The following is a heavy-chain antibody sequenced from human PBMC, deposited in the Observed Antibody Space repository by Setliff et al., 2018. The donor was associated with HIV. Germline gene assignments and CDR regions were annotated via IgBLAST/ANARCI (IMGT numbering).Heavy chain of an antibody. CDR1: GGSIKSSSDY. CDR3: AKTLFSSSSIGYYFDH. D-gene: IGHD6-6*01. J-gene: IGHJ4*02. V-gene: IGHV4-39*07. Sequence: SETLSLTCTVSGGSIKSSSDYWGWIRQPPGKGLEWIGTIYYSGGSFYNPSLRSRVTISVDTSKNQYSLKLSSVTAADTALYFCAKTLFSSSSIGYYFDHWGQGTLVTVSS. CDR2: IYYSGGS.